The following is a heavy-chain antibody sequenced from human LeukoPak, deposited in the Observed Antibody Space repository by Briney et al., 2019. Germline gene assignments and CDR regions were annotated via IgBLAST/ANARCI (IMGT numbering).Heavy chain of an antibody. D-gene: IGHD5-24*01. CDR2: LYDSGST. Sequence: SXTLSLTCTVSGGSISSNSWSWIRQPPGKGMEWIGYLYDSGSTSYSPSLKRPVTISEDTSKKQFSLKRTSVTAADTAVYYCVRGGWLPTSGFDYWGQGTLVTVSS. CDR3: VRGGWLPTSGFDY. J-gene: IGHJ4*02. CDR1: GGSISSNS. V-gene: IGHV4-59*01.